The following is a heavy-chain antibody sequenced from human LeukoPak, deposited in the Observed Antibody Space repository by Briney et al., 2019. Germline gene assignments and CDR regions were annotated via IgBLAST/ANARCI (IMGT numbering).Heavy chain of an antibody. V-gene: IGHV3-23*01. Sequence: GGSLRLSCAASGFTFSSYSMNWLRQAPGKGLEWVSGISGSGGSTYYADSVKGRFTISRDNSKNTLYLQMNNLRAEDTAVYSCAKSLINSQCGGGSPNGFDIWGQGTMVTVSS. CDR1: GFTFSSYS. CDR2: ISGSGGST. J-gene: IGHJ3*02. D-gene: IGHD2-15*01. CDR3: AKSLINSQCGGGSPNGFDI.